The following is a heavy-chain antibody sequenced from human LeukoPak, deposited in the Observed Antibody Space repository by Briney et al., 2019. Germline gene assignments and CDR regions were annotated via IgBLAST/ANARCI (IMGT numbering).Heavy chain of an antibody. V-gene: IGHV1-69*06. CDR1: GYTFTGYY. CDR2: IIPIFGTA. D-gene: IGHD2-15*01. Sequence: SVKVSCKASGYTFTGYYMHWVRQAPGQGLEWMGGIIPIFGTANYAQKFQGRVTITADKSTSTAYMELSSLRSEDTAVYYCATTFGSVVAAIDAFDIWGQGTMVTVSS. J-gene: IGHJ3*02. CDR3: ATTFGSVVAAIDAFDI.